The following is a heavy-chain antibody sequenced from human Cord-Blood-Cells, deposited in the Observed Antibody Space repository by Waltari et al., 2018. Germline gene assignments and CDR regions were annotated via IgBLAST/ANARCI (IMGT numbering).Heavy chain of an antibody. D-gene: IGHD3-3*01. CDR2: IKQDGSEK. V-gene: IGHV3-7*01. CDR3: ASAADYDFWSGYYYFDY. J-gene: IGHJ4*02. Sequence: EVQLVESGGGLVQPGGSLRLSCAASGFTFSSYWMSWVRQAPGKGLEWVANIKQDGSEKYYVDSVKGRFTSSRDNAKNSLYLQMNSLRAEDTAVDYCASAADYDFWSGYYYFDYWGQGTLGTVSS. CDR1: GFTFSSYW.